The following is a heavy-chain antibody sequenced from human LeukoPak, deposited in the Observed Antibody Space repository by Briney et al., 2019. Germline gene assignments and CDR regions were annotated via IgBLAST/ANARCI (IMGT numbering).Heavy chain of an antibody. Sequence: PGGSLRLSCAASGFTFRDYFMSWIRQAPGKGLEWVSYTNTSGNTIYYADSMKGRVTISRDNADNSLHLQMSSVRADDTPVYNCARGHWGLNYWGPGALVTLSS. J-gene: IGHJ4*02. CDR3: ARGHWGLNY. D-gene: IGHD7-27*01. CDR2: TNTSGNTI. CDR1: GFTFRDYF. V-gene: IGHV3-11*01.